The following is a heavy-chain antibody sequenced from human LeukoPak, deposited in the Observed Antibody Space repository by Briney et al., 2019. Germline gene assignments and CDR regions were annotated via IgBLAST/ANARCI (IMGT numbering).Heavy chain of an antibody. V-gene: IGHV4-38-2*02. Sequence: PSETLSLTCTVSGYSISSDYHWGWIRQPPGKRLEWIGSFSHSGRNYSNPSLKSRVTISVDTSKNRFALRLSSVTAADTAVYYCAKEIEVAGTNWFDPWGQGALATVSS. CDR2: FSHSGRN. J-gene: IGHJ5*02. D-gene: IGHD6-19*01. CDR3: AKEIEVAGTNWFDP. CDR1: GYSISSDYH.